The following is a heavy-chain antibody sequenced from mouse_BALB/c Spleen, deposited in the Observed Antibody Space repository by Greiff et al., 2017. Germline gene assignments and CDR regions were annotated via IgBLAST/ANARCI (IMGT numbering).Heavy chain of an antibody. CDR2: ISSGSSTI. CDR1: GFTFSSFG. CDR3: ARWESPAY. J-gene: IGHJ3*01. D-gene: IGHD4-1*01. Sequence: EVQVVESGGGLVQPGGSRKLSCAASGFTFSSFGMHCVRQAPEKGLEWVAYISSGSSTIYYADTVKGRFTISRDNPKNTLFLQMTSLRSEDTAMYYCARWESPAYWGQGTLVTVSA. V-gene: IGHV5-17*02.